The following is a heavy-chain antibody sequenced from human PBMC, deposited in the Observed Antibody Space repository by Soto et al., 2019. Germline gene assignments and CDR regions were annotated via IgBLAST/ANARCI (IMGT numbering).Heavy chain of an antibody. V-gene: IGHV4-39*01. D-gene: IGHD3-3*01. J-gene: IGHJ5*02. CDR3: ARHRDFWSGCGLRDWFDP. CDR1: GGSISSSSYY. Sequence: SETLSLTCTVSGGSISSSSYYWGWIRQPPGKGLEWIGSIYYSGSTYYNPSLKSRVTISVDTSKNQFSLKLSSVTAADTAVYYCARHRDFWSGCGLRDWFDPWGQGTLVTVSS. CDR2: IYYSGST.